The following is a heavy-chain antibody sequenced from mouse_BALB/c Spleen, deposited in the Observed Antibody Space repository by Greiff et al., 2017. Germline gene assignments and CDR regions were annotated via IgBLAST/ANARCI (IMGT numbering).Heavy chain of an antibody. J-gene: IGHJ1*01. V-gene: IGHV2-2*02. CDR3: ARTGYGSYWYFDV. CDR1: GFSLTSYG. Sequence: QVQLKQSGPGLVQPSQSLSITCTVSGFSLTSYGVHWVRQSPGKGLEWLGVIWSGGSTDYNAAFISRLSISKDNSKSQVFFKMNSLQANDTAIYYCARTGYGSYWYFDVWGAGTTVTVSS. CDR2: IWSGGST. D-gene: IGHD2-14*01.